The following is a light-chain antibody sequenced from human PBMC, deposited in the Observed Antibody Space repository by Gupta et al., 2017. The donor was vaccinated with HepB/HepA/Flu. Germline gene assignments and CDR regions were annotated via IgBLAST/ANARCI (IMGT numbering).Light chain of an antibody. J-gene: IGLJ2*01. CDR1: SPNIGAGYE. CDR2: GNS. Sequence: QSVLTQPPSVSGAPAQRVTISCTGSSPNIGAGYEVHWYQQLPGTAPKLLIYGNSNRPSGVPDRFSGSKSGTSASLAITGLQAEDEADYYCQSYDSSVVFGGGTKLTVL. CDR3: QSYDSSVV. V-gene: IGLV1-40*01.